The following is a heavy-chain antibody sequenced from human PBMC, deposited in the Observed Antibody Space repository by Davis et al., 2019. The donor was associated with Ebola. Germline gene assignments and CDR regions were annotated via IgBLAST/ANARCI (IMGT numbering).Heavy chain of an antibody. V-gene: IGHV4-59*08. D-gene: IGHD4-23*01. CDR2: IYYSGSS. CDR1: GASISSYY. J-gene: IGHJ4*02. Sequence: MPSETLSLTCTVSGASISSYYWSWIRQPPGKGLEWIGFIYYSGSSNYNPSLKSRVTISVATSKNQFSLKLSSVTAADTDVYYCARHLSYGGNPGKYYFDYWGQGTLVTVSS. CDR3: ARHLSYGGNPGKYYFDY.